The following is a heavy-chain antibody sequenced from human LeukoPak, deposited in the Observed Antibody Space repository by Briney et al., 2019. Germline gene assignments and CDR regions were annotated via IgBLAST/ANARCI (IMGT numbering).Heavy chain of an antibody. V-gene: IGHV4-39*01. Sequence: SETLSLTCTVSGGSVSSTSYYWGWIRQPPGKGLEWIASIYYSGSTYYNPSLKSRVTISVDTSKNQFSLKLSSVTAADTAVYYCARRGSGWYNEYFQHWGQGTLVTVSS. J-gene: IGHJ1*01. D-gene: IGHD6-19*01. CDR2: IYYSGST. CDR1: GGSVSSTSYY. CDR3: ARRGSGWYNEYFQH.